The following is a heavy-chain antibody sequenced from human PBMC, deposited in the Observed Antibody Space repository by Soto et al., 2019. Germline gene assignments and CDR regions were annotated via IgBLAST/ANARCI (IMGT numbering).Heavy chain of an antibody. J-gene: IGHJ6*03. CDR1: GFTFSDYY. CDR2: ISSSGSTI. D-gene: IGHD2-15*01. CDR3: ARARPAVVAATRYYYYYYMDV. V-gene: IGHV3-11*01. Sequence: PVGSLRLSCAASGFTFSDYYMSWIRQAPGKGLEWVSYISSSGSTIYYADSVKGRFTISRDNAKNSLYLQMNSLRAEDTAVYYCARARPAVVAATRYYYYYYMDVWGKGTTVTISS.